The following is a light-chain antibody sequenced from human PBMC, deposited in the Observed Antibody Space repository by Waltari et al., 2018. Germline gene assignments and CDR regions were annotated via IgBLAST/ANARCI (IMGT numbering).Light chain of an antibody. CDR3: QAWDSYTAV. V-gene: IGLV3-1*01. J-gene: IGLJ3*02. CDR1: QLEYKF. Sequence: SYERTQPPSVSVSPGQTASITCSGDQLEYKFVCWYQQKPGQSPVLVLYQDAKRPSGIPERFSGSHSGNTATLTISGTQAMDEADYYCQAWDSYTAVFGGGTKLTVL. CDR2: QDA.